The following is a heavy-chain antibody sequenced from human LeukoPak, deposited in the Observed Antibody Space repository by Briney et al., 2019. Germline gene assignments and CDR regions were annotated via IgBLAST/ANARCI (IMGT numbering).Heavy chain of an antibody. D-gene: IGHD2-21*02. CDR2: IYHSGST. CDR3: ARRGAYCGADCYYAFDI. CDR1: GGSISSGGYS. J-gene: IGHJ3*02. V-gene: IGHV4-30-2*01. Sequence: PSETLSLTCAVSGGSISSGGYSWSWVRQPPGKGLEWIGYIYHSGSTSYNPSLKSRVTMSVDRSKNQFSLKLSSVTAADTAVYYCARRGAYCGADCYYAFDIWGQGTMVTVSS.